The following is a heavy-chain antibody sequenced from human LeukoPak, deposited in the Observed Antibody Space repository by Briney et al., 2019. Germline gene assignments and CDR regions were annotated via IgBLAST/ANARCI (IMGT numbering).Heavy chain of an antibody. V-gene: IGHV5-51*01. Sequence: GESLKISCMGSGYSFSNYWIGWVRQMPGKGLEWMGIIYPGDSDTRYSPSFQGQVTISADKSISTAYLQWSSLKASDTAMYYCARRSTGPDYYYYGMDVWGQGTTVTVSS. D-gene: IGHD3-9*01. J-gene: IGHJ6*02. CDR2: IYPGDSDT. CDR1: GYSFSNYW. CDR3: ARRSTGPDYYYYGMDV.